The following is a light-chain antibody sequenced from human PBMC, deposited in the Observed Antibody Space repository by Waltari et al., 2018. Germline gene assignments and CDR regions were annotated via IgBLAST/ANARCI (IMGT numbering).Light chain of an antibody. CDR3: QQLGNYPIT. CDR2: GAS. J-gene: IGKJ1*01. CDR1: QGINSY. V-gene: IGKV1-9*01. Sequence: DIQLTQSPSFLSASVGDRVTITCRASQGINSYLSWYQQKPGKAPKLLIYGASTLQSGIPSRFSGIGSGTEFTLTISSLQPEDSATYYCQQLGNYPITFGQGTKVEIK.